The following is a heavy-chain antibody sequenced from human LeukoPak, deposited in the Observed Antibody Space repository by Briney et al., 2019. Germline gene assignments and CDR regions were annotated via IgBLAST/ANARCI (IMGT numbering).Heavy chain of an antibody. V-gene: IGHV1-2*02. D-gene: IGHD2-21*02. Sequence: GASVKVSCKASGYTFTAYYIHWVRQVPGQGLEWMGWINPNNGGTNYVQHRLIMTRDTSTSTVYMELSRLRSDDTAVYYCARTAEDAFDIWGQGTMVTVSS. J-gene: IGHJ3*02. CDR2: INPNNGGT. CDR1: GYTFTAYY. CDR3: ARTAEDAFDI.